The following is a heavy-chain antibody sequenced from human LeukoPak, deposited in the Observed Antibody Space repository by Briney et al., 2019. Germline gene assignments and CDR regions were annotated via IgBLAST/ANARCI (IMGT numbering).Heavy chain of an antibody. D-gene: IGHD2-2*01. CDR2: ISSSSSYI. Sequence: GGSLRLSCAASGFTFSSYSMNWVRQAPGKGLEWVSSISSSSSYIYYAASVKGRFTISRDNAKNSLYLQMNSLRAEDTAVYYCAREATVNIVVVPAPNWFDPWGQGTLVTVSS. V-gene: IGHV3-21*01. CDR3: AREATVNIVVVPAPNWFDP. J-gene: IGHJ5*02. CDR1: GFTFSSYS.